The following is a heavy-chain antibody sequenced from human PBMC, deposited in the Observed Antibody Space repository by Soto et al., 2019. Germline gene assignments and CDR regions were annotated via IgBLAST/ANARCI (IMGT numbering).Heavy chain of an antibody. CDR1: GYTFTSYA. V-gene: IGHV1-18*01. CDR2: ISAYNGNT. Sequence: GASVKVSCKASGYTFTSYAMHWVRQAPGQRLEWMGWISAYNGNTNYAQKLQGRVTMTTDTSTSTAYMELRSLRSDDTAVYYCARDLITMVRGVTDYYYGMDVWGQGTTVTVSS. CDR3: ARDLITMVRGVTDYYYGMDV. J-gene: IGHJ6*02. D-gene: IGHD3-10*01.